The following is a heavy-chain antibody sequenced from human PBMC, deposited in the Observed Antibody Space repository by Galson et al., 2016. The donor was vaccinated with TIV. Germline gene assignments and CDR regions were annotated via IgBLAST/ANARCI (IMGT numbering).Heavy chain of an antibody. V-gene: IGHV2-5*01. CDR3: AHRLTHRKDLFDY. CDR2: IYWNDDK. D-gene: IGHD1-14*01. Sequence: PALVKPTQTLTLTCTCSGFSVTTYSVGVGWIRQPPGKAPEWLALIYWNDDKKYSPSLKSRFTITKVSSRNQVVLTLTNVDPVDTATYYCAHRLTHRKDLFDYWGQGVLVTVSS. CDR1: GFSVTTYSVG. J-gene: IGHJ4*02.